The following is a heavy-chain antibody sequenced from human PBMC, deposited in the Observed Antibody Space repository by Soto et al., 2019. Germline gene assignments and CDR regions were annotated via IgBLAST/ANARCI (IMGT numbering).Heavy chain of an antibody. CDR3: ARGSTDAYPGSRIFDF. V-gene: IGHV3-23*01. D-gene: IGHD3-10*01. CDR2: ITDTGGDP. J-gene: IGHJ4*02. Sequence: EVQLLESGGDLVQPGGSLRLSCVASGITFVSRAMSWVRQAPGEGLEWVSIITDTGGDPKYADSVRGRFTISRDHSKNTLYLQMSSLRVEDSAVYYCARGSTDAYPGSRIFDFWGRGTLVTVSA. CDR1: GITFVSRA.